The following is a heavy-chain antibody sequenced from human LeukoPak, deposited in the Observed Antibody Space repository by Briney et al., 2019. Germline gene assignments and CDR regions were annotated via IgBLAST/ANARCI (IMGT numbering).Heavy chain of an antibody. V-gene: IGHV4-4*07. Sequence: SETLSLTCTVSGGSISSSYWSWIRQPAGKGLEWIGRIYTSGRTNNNPSLKSRVTMSVDTSKNQFSLNLKSVTPEDTAVYYCARNLIPEQLVVNFWGQGTLVTVSS. CDR3: ARNLIPEQLVVNF. CDR2: IYTSGRT. J-gene: IGHJ4*02. CDR1: GGSISSSY. D-gene: IGHD6-13*01.